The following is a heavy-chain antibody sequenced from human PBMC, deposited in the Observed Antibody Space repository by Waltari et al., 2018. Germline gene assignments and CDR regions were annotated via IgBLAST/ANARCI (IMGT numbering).Heavy chain of an antibody. CDR2: ISLIVGTA. D-gene: IGHD1-26*01. Sequence: QVQLVQSGAEVKKPGSSVKVSCKASGGTFSSYAISWVRQAPGQGLAWMGRISLIVGTANYAQKFQGRVTITADKSTSTAYMELSSLRSEDTAVYYCARARGGSPYYYYYGMDVWGQGTTVTVSS. V-gene: IGHV1-69*08. J-gene: IGHJ6*02. CDR3: ARARGGSPYYYYYGMDV. CDR1: GGTFSSYA.